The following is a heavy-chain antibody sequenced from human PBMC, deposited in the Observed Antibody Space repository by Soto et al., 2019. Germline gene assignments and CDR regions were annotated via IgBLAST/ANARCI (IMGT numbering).Heavy chain of an antibody. J-gene: IGHJ6*02. CDR1: GYTFTNYG. V-gene: IGHV1-18*01. Sequence: QVQVVQSGDEVKKPGASVKVSCKASGYTFTNYGFSWVRQAPGQGLEWMGWISGYNGNTKYAEKFQGRVTMTTDTSTSTAHKELRSLRSDDTAVYYCAREGQASYYDYGMDVWGQGTAVTVSS. CDR3: AREGQASYYDYGMDV. CDR2: ISGYNGNT.